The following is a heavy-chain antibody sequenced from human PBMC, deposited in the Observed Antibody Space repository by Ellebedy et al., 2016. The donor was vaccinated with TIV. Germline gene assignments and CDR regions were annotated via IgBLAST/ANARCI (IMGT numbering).Heavy chain of an antibody. Sequence: SVKVSCKASGGTFSSYAISWVRQAPGQGLEWMGRIIPILGIANYAQKFQGRVTITADKSTSTAYMELSSLRSEDTAVYYCARDYYDSSGYLADYWGQGTLVTVSS. CDR1: GGTFSSYA. J-gene: IGHJ4*02. CDR2: IIPILGIA. V-gene: IGHV1-69*04. D-gene: IGHD3-22*01. CDR3: ARDYYDSSGYLADY.